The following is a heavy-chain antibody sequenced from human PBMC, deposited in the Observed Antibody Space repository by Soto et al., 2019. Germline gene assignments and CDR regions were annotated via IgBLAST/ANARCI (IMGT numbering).Heavy chain of an antibody. CDR2: ISSTTNYI. J-gene: IGHJ4*02. V-gene: IGHV3-21*06. CDR1: GFTFTRYS. Sequence: GGPLRLSCAASGFTFTRYSMNCVRQAPGKGLEWVASISSTTNYIYYGDSMKGRFTISRDNAKNSLYLEMNSMRAEDTAVYYCARESEELTSNIEYWGQRTMVTVSS. D-gene: IGHD1-26*01. CDR3: ARESEELTSNIEY.